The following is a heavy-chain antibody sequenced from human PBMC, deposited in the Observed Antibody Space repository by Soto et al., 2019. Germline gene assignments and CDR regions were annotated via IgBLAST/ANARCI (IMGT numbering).Heavy chain of an antibody. Sequence: EVQLLESGGGLVQPGGSLRLSCAASGFTFSSYAMSWVRQAPGKGLEWVSAISGSGGSTYYADSVKGRFTISRDNSKNTXYXXMNSLRAEDTAVYYCATRGIAVAGFLLYYYYGMDVWGQGTTVTVSS. D-gene: IGHD6-19*01. J-gene: IGHJ6*02. V-gene: IGHV3-23*01. CDR1: GFTFSSYA. CDR3: ATRGIAVAGFLLYYYYGMDV. CDR2: ISGSGGST.